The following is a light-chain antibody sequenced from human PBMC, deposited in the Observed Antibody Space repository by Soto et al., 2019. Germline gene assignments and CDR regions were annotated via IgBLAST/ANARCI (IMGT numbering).Light chain of an antibody. J-gene: IGKJ5*01. CDR2: GVS. CDR3: QQCNNWPRT. V-gene: IGKV3-15*01. Sequence: EIVMIQSAATLSVSPGESVTLSCRASQLFSSNLAWYQHKPGQAPRLLIYGVSTRDTGVPDRFSGSRSGTEFTLTISSLQSEEFAVYYGQQCNNWPRTFGQGTRLEIK. CDR1: QLFSSN.